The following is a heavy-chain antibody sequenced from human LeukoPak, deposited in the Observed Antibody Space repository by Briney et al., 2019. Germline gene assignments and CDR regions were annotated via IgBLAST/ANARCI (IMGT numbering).Heavy chain of an antibody. Sequence: GGSLRLSCAAYGFTFSSSWMHWVRQAPGKGLVWVSRINSDGSSTTYADSVKGRFTISRDNAKNTLYLQMNSLRAEDTAVYYCARVQYYGSGSYYNWFDPWGQGTLVTVSS. V-gene: IGHV3-74*01. CDR3: ARVQYYGSGSYYNWFDP. J-gene: IGHJ5*02. D-gene: IGHD3-10*01. CDR1: GFTFSSSW. CDR2: INSDGSST.